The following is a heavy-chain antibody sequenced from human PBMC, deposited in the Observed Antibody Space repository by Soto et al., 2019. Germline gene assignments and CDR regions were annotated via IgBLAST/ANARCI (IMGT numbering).Heavy chain of an antibody. CDR2: IKQDGSEK. CDR1: GFTFSSYW. V-gene: IGHV3-7*01. D-gene: IGHD6-13*01. CDR3: ARVPGSSSWYYFDY. J-gene: IGHJ4*02. Sequence: GGSLRLSCAASGFTFSSYWMSWVRQAPGKGLEWVANIKQDGSEKYYVDSVKGRFTISRDNAKNSLYLQMNSLRAEDTAVYYCARVPGSSSWYYFDYWGQGTLVTVSS.